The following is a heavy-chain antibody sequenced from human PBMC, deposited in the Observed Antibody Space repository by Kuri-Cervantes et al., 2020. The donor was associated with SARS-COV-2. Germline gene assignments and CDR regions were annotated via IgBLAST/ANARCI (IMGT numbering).Heavy chain of an antibody. CDR1: GSTFSSYA. J-gene: IGHJ4*02. D-gene: IGHD2-2*01. V-gene: IGHV3-30-3*01. Sequence: GESLKISCAASGSTFSSYAMHWVRQAPGKGLEWVAVISYDGSNKYYADSVKGRFTISRDNSKNTLYLQMNSLRAEDTAVYYCARDCSSTSCYFGSAGDFDYWGQGTLVTVSS. CDR3: ARDCSSTSCYFGSAGDFDY. CDR2: ISYDGSNK.